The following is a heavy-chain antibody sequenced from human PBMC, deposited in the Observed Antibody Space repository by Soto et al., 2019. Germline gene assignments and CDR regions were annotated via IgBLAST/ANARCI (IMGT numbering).Heavy chain of an antibody. D-gene: IGHD7-27*01. V-gene: IGHV4-30-4*01. CDR1: DGSISNGYYC. CDR3: TRGPSGDKVDY. Sequence: QVQLQESGPGLVKPSQTLSLTCTVSDGSISNGYYCWSWIRQSPDKGLEWIGHIYDGVSTYSNPSLRGQVTVSIYTSTNQFSLQLNSVTAADTAVYYCTRGPSGDKVDYWGLGTLVTVSS. J-gene: IGHJ4*02. CDR2: IYDGVST.